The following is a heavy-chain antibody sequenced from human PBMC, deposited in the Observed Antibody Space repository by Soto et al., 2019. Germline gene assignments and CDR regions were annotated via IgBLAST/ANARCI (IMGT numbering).Heavy chain of an antibody. CDR1: GYTLTELS. V-gene: IGHV1-24*01. CDR3: AIRGYVDYNWFDP. D-gene: IGHD3-16*01. CDR2: FDPEDGET. J-gene: IGHJ5*02. Sequence: ASVKVSCKVSGYTLTELSIHWVRQAPGKGLEWMGGFDPEDGETIYAQKFQGRVTMTEDTSTDTAYMELSSLRSEDTAVYYCAIRGYVDYNWFDPWGQGTLVTVS.